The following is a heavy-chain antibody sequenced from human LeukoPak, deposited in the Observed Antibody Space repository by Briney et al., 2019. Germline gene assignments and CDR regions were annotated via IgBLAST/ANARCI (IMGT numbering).Heavy chain of an antibody. J-gene: IGHJ4*02. CDR2: IYYSGST. CDR1: GGSISSSSYY. Sequence: SETLSLTCTVSGGSISSSSYYWGWIRQPPGKGLEWIGSIYYSGSTYYNPSLKSRVTISVDTSKNQFSLRLSSVTAADTAVYYCARDPPYYGSGSQIFDYWGQGTLVTVSS. V-gene: IGHV4-39*02. CDR3: ARDPPYYGSGSQIFDY. D-gene: IGHD3-10*01.